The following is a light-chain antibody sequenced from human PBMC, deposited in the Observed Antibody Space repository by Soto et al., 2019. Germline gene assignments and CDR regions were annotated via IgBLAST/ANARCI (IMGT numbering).Light chain of an antibody. Sequence: QLVLTQPPSVSGAPGQRVTISCTGSSSNIGAGHEVHWYQQLPGTAPKLLIYGDNNRPSGVPDRFSGSKSGTSASLAITGLQAEDEADYYCQSYDSSLSALYVFGTGTKLTVL. J-gene: IGLJ1*01. V-gene: IGLV1-40*01. CDR1: SSNIGAGHE. CDR2: GDN. CDR3: QSYDSSLSALYV.